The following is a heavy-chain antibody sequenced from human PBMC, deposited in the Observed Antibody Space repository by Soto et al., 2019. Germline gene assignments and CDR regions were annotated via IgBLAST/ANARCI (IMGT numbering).Heavy chain of an antibody. V-gene: IGHV1-2*04. CDR2: INPNSGGT. CDR3: ARDLSLSSSGQPPHWFDP. J-gene: IGHJ5*02. D-gene: IGHD3-22*01. CDR1: GYTFTGYY. Sequence: ASVKVSCKASGYTFTGYYMHWVRQAPGQGLEWMGWINPNSGGTNYAQKFQGWVTMTRDTSISTAYMELSRLRSDDTAVYYRARDLSLSSSGQPPHWFDPWGQGTLVTVSS.